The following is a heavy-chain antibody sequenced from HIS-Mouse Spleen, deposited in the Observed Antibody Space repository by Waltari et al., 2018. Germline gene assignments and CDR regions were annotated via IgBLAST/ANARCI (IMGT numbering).Heavy chain of an antibody. V-gene: IGHV4-39*07. D-gene: IGHD1-26*01. CDR3: ARDRELYFDY. J-gene: IGHJ4*02. CDR2: IYYSGST. Sequence: QLQLQESGPGLVKPSETLSLTCTVSGVSISRSSYYWGWIRQPPGKGLEWIGSIYYSGSTYYNPSLKSRVTISVDTSKNQFSLKLSSVTAADTAVYYCARDRELYFDYWGQGTLVTVSS. CDR1: GVSISRSSYY.